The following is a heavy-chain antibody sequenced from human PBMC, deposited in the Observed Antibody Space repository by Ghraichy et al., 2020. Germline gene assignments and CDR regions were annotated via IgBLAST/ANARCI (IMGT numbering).Heavy chain of an antibody. J-gene: IGHJ3*02. D-gene: IGHD2-2*01. Sequence: SETLSLTCAVSGGSISSSNWWSWVRQPPGKGLEWIGEIYHSGSTNYNPSLKSRVTISVDKSKNQFSLKLSSVTAADTAVYYCARFRVVLAADAWGDAFDIWGQGTMVTVSS. CDR1: GGSISSSNW. V-gene: IGHV4-4*02. CDR3: ARFRVVLAADAWGDAFDI. CDR2: IYHSGST.